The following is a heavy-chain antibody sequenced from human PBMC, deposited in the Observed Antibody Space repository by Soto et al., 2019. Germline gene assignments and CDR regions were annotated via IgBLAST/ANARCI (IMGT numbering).Heavy chain of an antibody. CDR3: ARNRLRQYYYGMDV. D-gene: IGHD3-10*01. J-gene: IGHJ6*02. Sequence: LKISCQGSGYSFANYWIAWVRQMPGKGLEWVGVIYPGDSDTRYSPSFRGQVTISADKSISHVYLQWSSLKASDTAMYYCARNRLRQYYYGMDVWGQGTTVTVSS. CDR1: GYSFANYW. CDR2: IYPGDSDT. V-gene: IGHV5-51*01.